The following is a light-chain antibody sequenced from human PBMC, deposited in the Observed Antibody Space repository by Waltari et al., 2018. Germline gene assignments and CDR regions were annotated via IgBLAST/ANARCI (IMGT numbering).Light chain of an antibody. V-gene: IGLV2-8*01. Sequence: QSALTQPPPASGSPGQSVTIPCTGTSSDVGGYNYVSWYQPHPGKAPKLMIYEVSKRPSGVPDRFSGSKSGNTASLTVSVLQAEDEADYYCSSYAGSYRVVGGGTKLTVL. J-gene: IGLJ2*01. CDR2: EVS. CDR1: SSDVGGYNY. CDR3: SSYAGSYRV.